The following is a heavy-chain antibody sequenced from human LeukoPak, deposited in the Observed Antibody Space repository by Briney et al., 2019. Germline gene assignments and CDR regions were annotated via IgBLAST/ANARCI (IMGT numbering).Heavy chain of an antibody. J-gene: IGHJ5*02. CDR2: IKWDGIET. CDR1: GFTFSTYW. CDR3: AKNHVTVPNGDWFGP. V-gene: IGHV3-7*01. D-gene: IGHD4-11*01. Sequence: PGGSLMLSCAASGFTFSTYWMTWVRQAPGKGLEWVANIKWDGIETYYVDSVKGRFAISRNNAKNSLYLQMNNLRDEDTAVYYCAKNHVTVPNGDWFGPWGQGTLVTVSS.